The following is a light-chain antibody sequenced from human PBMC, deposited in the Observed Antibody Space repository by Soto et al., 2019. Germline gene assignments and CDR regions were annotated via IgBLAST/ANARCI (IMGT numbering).Light chain of an antibody. Sequence: ENVLTQSPGTLSLSPGERATLSCRASESTYLAWYQQKPGRAPRLLIYAASTRATGIPDRFSGSGSGTDFTLTISRLEPEDFAIYCCQDYGPSPTFGQGTRVEIK. CDR1: ESTY. CDR3: QDYGPSPT. J-gene: IGKJ1*01. CDR2: AAS. V-gene: IGKV3-20*01.